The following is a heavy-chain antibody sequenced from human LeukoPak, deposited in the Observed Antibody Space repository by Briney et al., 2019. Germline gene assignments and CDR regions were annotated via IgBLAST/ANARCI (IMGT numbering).Heavy chain of an antibody. Sequence: PGGSLRLSCAASGFTFSSHSMSWVRQTPGKGLEWVSFTSSSSSSIYYADSVKGRFTISRDNAKNSLYLQMNSLRAEDTAVYYCARAFAYDSSGYYGYWGQGTLVTVSS. D-gene: IGHD3-22*01. J-gene: IGHJ4*02. CDR1: GFTFSSHS. CDR2: TSSSSSSI. V-gene: IGHV3-48*04. CDR3: ARAFAYDSSGYYGY.